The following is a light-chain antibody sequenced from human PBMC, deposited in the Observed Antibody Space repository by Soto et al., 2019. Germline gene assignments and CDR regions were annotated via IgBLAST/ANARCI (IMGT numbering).Light chain of an antibody. CDR2: DVS. Sequence: QSALTQPASVSGSPGQSITISCTGTSSDVGGYNYVSWYQQHPGKAPKLMIYDVSNRPSGVSNRFSGSKSGNTASLTISGLQAEDEADYYCSSYTSSSGGVFGGGTKLTLL. CDR3: SSYTSSSGGV. CDR1: SSDVGGYNY. J-gene: IGLJ2*01. V-gene: IGLV2-14*01.